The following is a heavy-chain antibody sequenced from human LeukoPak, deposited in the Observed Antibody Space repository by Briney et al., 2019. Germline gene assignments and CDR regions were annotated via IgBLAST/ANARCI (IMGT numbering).Heavy chain of an antibody. CDR3: ARDGGYTGGWTYGAGDY. CDR1: GFTFSACV. Sequence: SGGSLRLSCAASGFTFSACVMHWVRQAPGKGLECVAVISNDGNEKYYADSVKGRFSISRDNSKNTLYLQMSSLRTEDTAVYYCARDGGYTGGWTYGAGDYWGQGTLVTVSS. J-gene: IGHJ4*01. CDR2: ISNDGNEK. V-gene: IGHV3-30*04. D-gene: IGHD2-8*02.